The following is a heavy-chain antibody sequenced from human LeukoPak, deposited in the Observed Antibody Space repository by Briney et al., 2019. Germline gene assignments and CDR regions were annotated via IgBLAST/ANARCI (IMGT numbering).Heavy chain of an antibody. Sequence: SETLSLTCTVSGGSISSYYWSWIRQPPGKGLEWIGYIYYSGSNNYNPSLKSRVTISVDTSKNQFSLKLSSVTAADTAVYYCATSKPSYGSGSYYGYWGQGTLVTVSS. D-gene: IGHD3-10*01. CDR1: GGSISSYY. CDR3: ATSKPSYGSGSYYGY. J-gene: IGHJ4*02. V-gene: IGHV4-59*08. CDR2: IYYSGSN.